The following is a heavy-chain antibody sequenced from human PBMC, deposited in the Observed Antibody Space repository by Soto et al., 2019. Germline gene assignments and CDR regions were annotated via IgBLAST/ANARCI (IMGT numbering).Heavy chain of an antibody. CDR3: ARVKATLYRHYYFDY. D-gene: IGHD5-12*01. CDR1: GFTFSGYS. Sequence: GGSLRLSCAASGFTFSGYSVNWVRQAPGKGLEWVSYISSGSKTIYYAESVKGRFTVSRDNARNSQYLQMNSLRDEDTAVYFCARVKATLYRHYYFDYWGQGTPVTVSS. V-gene: IGHV3-48*02. J-gene: IGHJ4*02. CDR2: ISSGSKTI.